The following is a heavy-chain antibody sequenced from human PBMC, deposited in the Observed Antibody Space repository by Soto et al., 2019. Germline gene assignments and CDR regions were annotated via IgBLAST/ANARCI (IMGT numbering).Heavy chain of an antibody. CDR3: AKDTYYHDSSGFYVFDY. Sequence: GGSLRLSCAASGFNFRSYAIHWVRQAPGKGLEWVAVISYDGSLEYYADSVKGRFTISRDNFKNTLYLQMNSLRAEDTAVYYCAKDTYYHDSSGFYVFDYWGQGTPVTVSS. D-gene: IGHD3-22*01. V-gene: IGHV3-30*04. J-gene: IGHJ4*02. CDR1: GFNFRSYA. CDR2: ISYDGSLE.